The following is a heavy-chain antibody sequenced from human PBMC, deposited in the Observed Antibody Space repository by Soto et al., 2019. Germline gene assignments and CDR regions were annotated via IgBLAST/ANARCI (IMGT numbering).Heavy chain of an antibody. Sequence: GGSLRLSCAASGFTFSSYGMHWVRQAPGKGLEWVAVIWYDGSNKYYADSVKGRFTISRDNSKNTLYLQMNSLRAEDTAVYYCAREEDYYDSSGYYALFDYWGQGTLVTVSS. V-gene: IGHV3-33*01. CDR1: GFTFSSYG. D-gene: IGHD3-22*01. J-gene: IGHJ4*02. CDR3: AREEDYYDSSGYYALFDY. CDR2: IWYDGSNK.